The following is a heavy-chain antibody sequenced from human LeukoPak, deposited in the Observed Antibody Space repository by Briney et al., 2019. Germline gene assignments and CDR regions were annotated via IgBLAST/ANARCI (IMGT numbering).Heavy chain of an antibody. CDR3: ARYGGNYATRNYYYYGMDV. D-gene: IGHD4-23*01. CDR1: GYTFTSYG. CDR2: IIPIFGTA. J-gene: IGHJ6*02. V-gene: IGHV1-69*13. Sequence: SVKVSCKASGYTFTSYGISWVRQAPGQGLEWMGGIIPIFGTANYAQKFQGRVTITADESTSTAYMELSSLRSEDTAVYYCARYGGNYATRNYYYYGMDVWGQGTTVTVSS.